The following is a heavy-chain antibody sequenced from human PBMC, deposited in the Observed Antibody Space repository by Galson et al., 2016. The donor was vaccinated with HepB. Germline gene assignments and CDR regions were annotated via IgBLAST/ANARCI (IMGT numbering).Heavy chain of an antibody. CDR3: ARGARPLTAGMHRRGHLDC. CDR1: GGSISSYY. CDR2: VFDSGRT. J-gene: IGHJ4*02. D-gene: IGHD2-21*02. Sequence: SETLSLTCTVSGGSISSYYWSWIRQSPGKGLEWIGYVFDSGRTEHTPSLKSRVTISVDTSKHQFSLNLGSVTAADTAVYYCARGARPLTAGMHRRGHLDCWGQGTLVTVSS. V-gene: IGHV4-59*01.